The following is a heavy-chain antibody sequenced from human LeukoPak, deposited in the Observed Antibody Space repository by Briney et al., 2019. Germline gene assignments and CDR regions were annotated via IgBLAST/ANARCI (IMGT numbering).Heavy chain of an antibody. D-gene: IGHD3-10*01. V-gene: IGHV3-23*01. CDR3: ATDYYGSGSYYNPWFDP. CDR2: ISGSGGST. J-gene: IGHJ5*02. Sequence: GGSLRLSCAASGFTFSSYAMSWVRRAPGKGLEWVSAISGSGGSTYYADSVKGRFTISRDNSKNTLYLQMNSLRAEDTAVYYCATDYYGSGSYYNPWFDPWGQGTLVTVSS. CDR1: GFTFSSYA.